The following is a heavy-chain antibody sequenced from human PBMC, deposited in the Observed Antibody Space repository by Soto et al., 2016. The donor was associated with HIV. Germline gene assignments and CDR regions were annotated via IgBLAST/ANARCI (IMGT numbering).Heavy chain of an antibody. J-gene: IGHJ2*01. Sequence: VQLVESGGGVVQPGRSLRLSCAASGFIFSSFGMNWVRQPPGKGLEWVAVIGYDGSKKLYADSVKGRFSISRDNSKNILYLQLNSLRADDTAVYYCAREVGIQGFEYYDVWGRGSLVTVS. CDR3: AREVGIQGFEYYDV. D-gene: IGHD1-26*01. V-gene: IGHV3-33*01. CDR2: IGYDGSKK. CDR1: GFIFSSFG.